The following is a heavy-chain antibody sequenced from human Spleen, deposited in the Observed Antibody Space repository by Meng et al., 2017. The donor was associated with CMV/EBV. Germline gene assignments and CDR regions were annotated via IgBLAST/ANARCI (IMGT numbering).Heavy chain of an antibody. CDR2: INHSGST. CDR1: DGSISSYY. V-gene: IGHV4-34*01. J-gene: IGHJ4*02. CDR3: ARRIVGATGRFDY. Sequence: SETLSLTCTVSDGSISSYYWSWIRQPPGKGLEWIGEINHSGSTNYNPSLKSRVTISVDTSKNQFSLKLSSVTAADTAVYYCARRIVGATGRFDYWGQGTLVTVSS. D-gene: IGHD1-26*01.